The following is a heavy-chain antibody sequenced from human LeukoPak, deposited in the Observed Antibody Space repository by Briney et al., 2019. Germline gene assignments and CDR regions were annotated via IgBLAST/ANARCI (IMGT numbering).Heavy chain of an antibody. CDR3: ARALQYSSGPRIAFDI. V-gene: IGHV4-59*12. CDR2: IYYSGST. J-gene: IGHJ3*02. D-gene: IGHD6-19*01. CDR1: GGSISSYY. Sequence: SETLSLTCTVSGGSISSYYWSWIRQPPGKGLEWIGYIYYSGSTYYNPSLKSRVTISVDTSKNQFSLKLSSVTAADTAVYYCARALQYSSGPRIAFDIWGQGTMVTVSS.